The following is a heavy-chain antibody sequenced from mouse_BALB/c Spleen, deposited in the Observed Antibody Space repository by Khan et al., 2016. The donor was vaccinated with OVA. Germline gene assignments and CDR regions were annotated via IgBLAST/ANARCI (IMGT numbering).Heavy chain of an antibody. CDR2: INPSTGYT. J-gene: IGHJ2*01. V-gene: IGHV1-7*01. D-gene: IGHD1-1*01. CDR3: SRLGSSYGTTFGY. Sequence: QVQLQQSGAELAKPGASVKMSCKASGYTFANYWMHWVKQRPGQGLDWIGYINPSTGYTDYNQKFKDKATLTADKSSSTAYMQLSSLTSEDSAVYYRSRLGSSYGTTFGYWGQGTTLTVSS. CDR1: GYTFANYW.